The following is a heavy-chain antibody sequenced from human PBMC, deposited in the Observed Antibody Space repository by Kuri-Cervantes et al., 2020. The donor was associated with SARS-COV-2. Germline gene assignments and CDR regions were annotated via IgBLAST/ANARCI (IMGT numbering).Heavy chain of an antibody. CDR3: ARDGDFWSGYCEGYCSGGSCYPGD. Sequence: GESLKISCAASGFTFSSYWRSWVRQAPGKGLEWVANIKQDGSEKYYVDSVKGRFTISRDNAKNSLYLQMNSLRAEDTAVYYCARDGDFWSGYCEGYCSGGSCYPGDWGQGTLVTVSS. CDR2: IKQDGSEK. J-gene: IGHJ4*02. D-gene: IGHD2-15*01. CDR1: GFTFSSYW. V-gene: IGHV3-7*03.